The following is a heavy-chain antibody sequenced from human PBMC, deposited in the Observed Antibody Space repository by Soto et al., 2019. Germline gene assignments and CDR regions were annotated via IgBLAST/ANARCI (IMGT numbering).Heavy chain of an antibody. D-gene: IGHD3-10*01. J-gene: IGHJ6*02. CDR1: GGSISSSSYY. V-gene: IGHV4-39*01. CDR3: ARGGSYGSGTDYYYGMDV. Sequence: PSETLSLTCTVSGGSISSSSYYWGWIRQPPGKGLEWIGSIFYSGSTYYNPSLKSRVTISVDTSKNQFSLKLSSVTAADTAVYYCARGGSYGSGTDYYYGMDVSGQGTTVTVSS. CDR2: IFYSGST.